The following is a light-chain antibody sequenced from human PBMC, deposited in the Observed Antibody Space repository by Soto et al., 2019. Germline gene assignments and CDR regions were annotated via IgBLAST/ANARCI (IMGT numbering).Light chain of an antibody. CDR3: SAYTTSNTII. J-gene: IGLJ1*01. Sequence: QSVLTQPPSASGSPGQSVTISCIGTSSDVGGYNYVSWYQQHPGKAPKLMIYDVSKRPSGVPDRFSGSKSGNTASLTVSGLQTEDEANYYCSAYTTSNTIIFGTGTKVTVL. CDR1: SSDVGGYNY. V-gene: IGLV2-8*01. CDR2: DVS.